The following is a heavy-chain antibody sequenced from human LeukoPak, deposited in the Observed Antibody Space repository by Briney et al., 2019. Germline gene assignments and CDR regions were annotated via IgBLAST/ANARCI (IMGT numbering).Heavy chain of an antibody. Sequence: GGSLRLSCAASGFTFSNHWMHWVRQAPGKGLMWVSRINRDGSRTDYADSVKGRFTISRDNSKNTLYLQMNSLRAEDTAVYYCARSIGFCDYWGQGTLVTVSS. CDR2: INRDGSRT. J-gene: IGHJ4*02. V-gene: IGHV3-74*01. D-gene: IGHD2/OR15-2a*01. CDR3: ARSIGFCDY. CDR1: GFTFSNHW.